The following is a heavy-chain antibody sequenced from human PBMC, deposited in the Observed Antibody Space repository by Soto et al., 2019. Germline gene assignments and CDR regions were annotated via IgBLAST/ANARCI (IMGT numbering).Heavy chain of an antibody. V-gene: IGHV4-31*03. CDR3: AREGIAVAGTPIWFDP. D-gene: IGHD6-19*01. CDR2: TYYSGST. J-gene: IGHJ5*02. CDR1: GGSISSGGYY. Sequence: QVQLQESGPGLVKPSQTLSLTCTVSGGSISSGGYYWSWIRQHPGKGLEWIGYTYYSGSTYYNPSLKSRVTISVDTSKNQFSLKLSSVTAADTAVYYCAREGIAVAGTPIWFDPWGQGTLVTVSS.